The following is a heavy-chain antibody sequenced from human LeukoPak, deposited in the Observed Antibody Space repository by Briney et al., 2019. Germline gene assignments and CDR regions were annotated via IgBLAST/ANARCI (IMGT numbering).Heavy chain of an antibody. D-gene: IGHD6-13*01. CDR3: ARDRVGQQLVGRNYYYYYMDV. CDR1: GFTVSSNY. Sequence: GSLRLSCAASGFTVSSNYMSWVRQPPGKGLEWIGYIYYSGSTNYNPSLKSRVTISVDTSKNQFSLKLSSVTAADTAVYYCARDRVGQQLVGRNYYYYYMDVWGKGTTVTISS. CDR2: IYYSGST. V-gene: IGHV4-59*02. J-gene: IGHJ6*03.